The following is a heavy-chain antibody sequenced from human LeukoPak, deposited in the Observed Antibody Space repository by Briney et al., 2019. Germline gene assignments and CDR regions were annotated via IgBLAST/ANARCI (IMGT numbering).Heavy chain of an antibody. CDR2: FDPEDGET. Sequence: GASVKVSCKVSGYTLTELSMHWVRQAPGKGLEWMGGFDPEDGETIYAQKFQGRVTMTEDTSTDTAYMELSSLRSEDTAVYYCATGLKEDCTNGVCYIDWGQGNLVTVSS. V-gene: IGHV1-24*01. D-gene: IGHD2-8*01. CDR1: GYTLTELS. J-gene: IGHJ4*02. CDR3: ATGLKEDCTNGVCYID.